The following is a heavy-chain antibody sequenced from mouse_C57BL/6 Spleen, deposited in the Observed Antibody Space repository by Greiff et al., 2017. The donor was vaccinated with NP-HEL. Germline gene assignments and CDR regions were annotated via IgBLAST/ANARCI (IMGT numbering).Heavy chain of an antibody. J-gene: IGHJ3*01. CDR3: TSGGYYGNFPWFAY. D-gene: IGHD2-1*01. CDR1: GYTFTDYE. CDR2: IDPETGGP. V-gene: IGHV1-15*01. Sequence: QVQLQQSGAELVRPGASVTLSCKASGYTFTDYEMHWVKQTPVHGLEWIGAIDPETGGPAYNQKFKGKAILTADKSSSTAYMELRSLTSEDSAVYYCTSGGYYGNFPWFAYWGQGTLVTVSA.